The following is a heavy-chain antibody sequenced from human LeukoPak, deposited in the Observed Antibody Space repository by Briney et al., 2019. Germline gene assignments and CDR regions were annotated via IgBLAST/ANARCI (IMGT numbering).Heavy chain of an antibody. CDR3: ARGPNYDILTGYYRNYYYMDV. D-gene: IGHD3-9*01. Sequence: SETLSLTCAVYGGSFSGYYWSWIRQPAGKGLEWIGRIYTSGTTNYNPSLKSRVTMSVDTSKNQFSLKLSSVTAADTAVYYCARGPNYDILTGYYRNYYYMDVWGKGTTVTISS. CDR1: GGSFSGYY. CDR2: IYTSGTT. V-gene: IGHV4-59*10. J-gene: IGHJ6*03.